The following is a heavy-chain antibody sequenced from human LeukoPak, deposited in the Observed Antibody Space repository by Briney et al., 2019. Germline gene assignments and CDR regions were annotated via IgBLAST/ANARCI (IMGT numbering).Heavy chain of an antibody. V-gene: IGHV1-2*02. CDR2: INPNSGGT. J-gene: IGHJ4*02. Sequence: GASVKVSCEASGYTFTGYYMHWVRQAPGQGLEWMGWINPNSGGTNYAQKFQGRVTMTRDTSISTAYMELSRLRSDDTAVYYCARATSGYYDYFDYWGQGTLVTVSS. D-gene: IGHD3-22*01. CDR3: ARATSGYYDYFDY. CDR1: GYTFTGYY.